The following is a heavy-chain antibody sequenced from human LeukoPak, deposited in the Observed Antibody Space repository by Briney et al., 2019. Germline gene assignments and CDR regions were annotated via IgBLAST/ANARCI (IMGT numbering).Heavy chain of an antibody. D-gene: IGHD5-12*01. CDR2: ISGSGGLT. CDR1: GFTLRSYA. J-gene: IGHJ4*02. V-gene: IGHV3-23*01. CDR3: AKEYSGYDFDY. Sequence: GGSLRLSCAASGFTLRSYAMSWVRQAPGKGLEWVSGISGSGGLTYYADSVKGRFTVSRDNSKNTLYLQMNSPRAEDTAVYYCAKEYSGYDFDYWGQGTLVTVSS.